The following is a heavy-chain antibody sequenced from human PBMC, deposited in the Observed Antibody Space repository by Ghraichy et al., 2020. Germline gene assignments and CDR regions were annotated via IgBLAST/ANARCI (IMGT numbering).Heavy chain of an antibody. CDR2: ISGGGTT. V-gene: IGHV3-53*01. J-gene: IGHJ4*02. D-gene: IGHD4-11*01. Sequence: GGSLRLSCAASGFTVSSNYMTWVRQAPGKGLEWVSLISGGGTTYYADSVKGRFTISRDNSKNTLYLQMNSLRAEDTAVYYCARDSNSNTILAYWGQGTLVTVSS. CDR1: GFTVSSNY. CDR3: ARDSNSNTILAY.